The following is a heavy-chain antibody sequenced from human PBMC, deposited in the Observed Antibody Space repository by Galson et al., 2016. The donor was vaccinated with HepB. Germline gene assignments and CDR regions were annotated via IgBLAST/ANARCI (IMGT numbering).Heavy chain of an antibody. CDR3: ARDRSLDY. CDR2: ISDTGDIP. Sequence: SLRLSCAASGFTFSSYAMSWVRQAPGKGLDWVSGISDTGDIPYYADSVKGRFTISRDNAKKSLSLQMSGLRAEDTAVYYCARDRSLDYWGQGTAVTVSS. J-gene: IGHJ4*02. V-gene: IGHV3-23*01. CDR1: GFTFSSYA. D-gene: IGHD3-10*01.